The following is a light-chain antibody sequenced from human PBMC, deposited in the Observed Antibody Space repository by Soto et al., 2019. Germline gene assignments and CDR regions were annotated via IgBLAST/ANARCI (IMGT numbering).Light chain of an antibody. V-gene: IGLV2-14*01. CDR3: SSYTSRSTLV. CDR1: SSDVGGYNY. Sequence: QSALTQPASVSGSPGQSITISCTGTSSDVGGYNYVSWYQQHPGKAPKLMIYEVSDRPSGVSNRFSGSKSGNTASLTISGLQAEDEADYYCSSYTSRSTLVFGGGTKLTV. CDR2: EVS. J-gene: IGLJ2*01.